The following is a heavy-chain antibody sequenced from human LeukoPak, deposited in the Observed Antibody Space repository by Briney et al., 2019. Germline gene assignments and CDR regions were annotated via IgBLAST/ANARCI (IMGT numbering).Heavy chain of an antibody. V-gene: IGHV4-34*01. J-gene: IGHJ4*02. D-gene: IGHD3-10*01. CDR1: GGSFSGYY. Sequence: SETLSLTCAVYGGSFSGYYWSWIRQPPGKGLEWIGEINHSGSTNYNPSLKSRVTISVDTSKSQFSLKLSSVTAADTAVYYCARDRAPSGSYYFDYWGQGTLVTVSS. CDR2: INHSGST. CDR3: ARDRAPSGSYYFDY.